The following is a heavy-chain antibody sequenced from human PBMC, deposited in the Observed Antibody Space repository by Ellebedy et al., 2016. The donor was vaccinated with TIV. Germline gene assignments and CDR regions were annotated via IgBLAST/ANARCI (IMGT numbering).Heavy chain of an antibody. CDR1: GFTFSSDW. D-gene: IGHD3-10*01. Sequence: PGGSLRLSCAASGFTFSSDWMSWVRQAPGKGLEWVSTISGSGGGKYYADSVKGRFTISRDNSKNTLYLQMSSLRAEDTAVYYCAKGHRFGELPFDYWGQGTLVTVSS. CDR3: AKGHRFGELPFDY. CDR2: ISGSGGGK. V-gene: IGHV3-23*01. J-gene: IGHJ4*02.